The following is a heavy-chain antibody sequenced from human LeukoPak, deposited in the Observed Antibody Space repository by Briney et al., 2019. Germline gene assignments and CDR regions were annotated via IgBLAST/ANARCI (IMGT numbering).Heavy chain of an antibody. D-gene: IGHD6-19*01. Sequence: GGSLRLSCAASGFTFSSYSMNWVRQAPGKGLEWVSSISSVSSYIYYADSVKGRFTISRDNAKNSLYLQMNSLRAEDTAVYYCVINEVDVYSSDYPADYWGQGTLVTVSS. CDR2: ISSVSSYI. V-gene: IGHV3-21*01. CDR3: VINEVDVYSSDYPADY. J-gene: IGHJ4*02. CDR1: GFTFSSYS.